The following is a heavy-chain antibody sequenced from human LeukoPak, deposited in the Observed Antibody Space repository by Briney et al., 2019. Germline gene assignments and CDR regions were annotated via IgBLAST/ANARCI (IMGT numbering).Heavy chain of an antibody. V-gene: IGHV3-30*18. CDR1: GVTFSSYG. D-gene: IGHD3-10*01. J-gene: IGHJ4*02. CDR3: AKGVGWFGESHFDY. Sequence: PGGSLRLSCAASGVTFSSYGMHWVRQAPGKGLEWVAVISYDGSNKYYADSVKGRFTISRDNSKNTLYLQMNSLRAEDTAVYYCAKGVGWFGESHFDYWGQGTLVTVSS. CDR2: ISYDGSNK.